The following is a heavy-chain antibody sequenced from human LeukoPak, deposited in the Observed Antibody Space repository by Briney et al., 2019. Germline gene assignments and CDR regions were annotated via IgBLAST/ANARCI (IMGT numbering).Heavy chain of an antibody. CDR3: AKDIGGYSFAADY. Sequence: GGSLRLSCAASGFTFDDYAMHWVRQGPGKGLEWVSPISGDGGITYYADSVKGRFTIYRDNSKNSLYLQMNSLRTEDTALYYCAKDIGGYSFAADYWGQGTLVTVSS. CDR2: ISGDGGIT. CDR1: GFTFDDYA. V-gene: IGHV3-43*02. J-gene: IGHJ4*02. D-gene: IGHD5-18*01.